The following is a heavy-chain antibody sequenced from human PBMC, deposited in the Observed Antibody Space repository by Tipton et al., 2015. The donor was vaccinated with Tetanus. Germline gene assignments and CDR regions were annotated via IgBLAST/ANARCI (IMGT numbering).Heavy chain of an antibody. V-gene: IGHV3-33*01. CDR2: SWYDGTDK. CDR3: AREADCSGGSCFPGDFDP. J-gene: IGHJ5*02. CDR1: GFIFSSYG. D-gene: IGHD2-15*01. Sequence: SLRLSCAASGFIFSSYGIHWVRQAPGKGLEWLAVSWYDGTDKYYADSVKGRFTISRDNSKNTLYLQMNSLRAEDTALYYCAREADCSGGSCFPGDFDPWGQGTQVTVSS.